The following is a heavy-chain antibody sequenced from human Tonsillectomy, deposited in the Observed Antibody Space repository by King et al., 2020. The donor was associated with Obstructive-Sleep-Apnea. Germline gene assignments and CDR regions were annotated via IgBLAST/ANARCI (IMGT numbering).Heavy chain of an antibody. CDR3: ARDADGYNGLDY. Sequence: VQLQESGPGLVKPSETLSLTCTVSGGSLSSGAYHWSWIRQHPGKCLEWIGYIYYSGSTYYNPSLKSRVTISLDTSKNQFSLKLSSVTVADTAVYYCARDADGYNGLDYWGQGTLVTVSS. D-gene: IGHD5-24*01. J-gene: IGHJ4*02. CDR1: GGSLSSGAYH. V-gene: IGHV4-31*03. CDR2: IYYSGST.